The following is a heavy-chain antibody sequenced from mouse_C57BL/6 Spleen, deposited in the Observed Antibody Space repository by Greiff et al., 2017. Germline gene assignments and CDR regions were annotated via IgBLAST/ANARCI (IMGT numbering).Heavy chain of an antibody. V-gene: IGHV3-6*01. CDR3: ARDRVWFRRGAY. CDR2: ISYDGST. CDR1: GYSITSCYY. Sequence: EVQLQQSGPGLVKPSQSLSLTCSVTGYSITSCYYWNWIRQFPGNKLEWMGYISYDGSTNYNPYLKNRISITRDTSKNQVCLKLNAVTTEDTATYYCARDRVWFRRGAYWGQGTPVTVSA. D-gene: IGHD2-2*01. J-gene: IGHJ3*01.